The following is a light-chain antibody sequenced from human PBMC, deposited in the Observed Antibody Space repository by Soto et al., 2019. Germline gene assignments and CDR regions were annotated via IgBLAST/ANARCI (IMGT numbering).Light chain of an antibody. CDR3: AAWDYSLSGYWV. V-gene: IGLV1-47*01. CDR2: RNN. J-gene: IGLJ3*02. CDR1: SSNIGRNY. Sequence: QSVLSQPPSASGTPGQRVTISCSGSSSNIGRNYVYWYQQVPGTAPKLLIFRNNQRPSGVTDRFSGSKSGTSASLAISGLRSEDEADYFCAAWDYSLSGYWVFGGGTKVTVL.